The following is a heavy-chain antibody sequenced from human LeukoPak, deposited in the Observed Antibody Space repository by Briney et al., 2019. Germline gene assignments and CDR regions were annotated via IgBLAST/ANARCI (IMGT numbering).Heavy chain of an antibody. V-gene: IGHV4-59*02. Sequence: SETLSLTCTVSGASVRRYYSSWIRQSPGKGLEWIGYSHYSGSANFNPSLKSRVSISVDTSKNQFSLNLRSLTAADTAVYYCAGGGYCSSASCHAPLFDWWGPGILVTVSS. D-gene: IGHD2-2*01. CDR1: GASVRRYY. CDR2: SHYSGSA. CDR3: AGGGYCSSASCHAPLFDW. J-gene: IGHJ4*02.